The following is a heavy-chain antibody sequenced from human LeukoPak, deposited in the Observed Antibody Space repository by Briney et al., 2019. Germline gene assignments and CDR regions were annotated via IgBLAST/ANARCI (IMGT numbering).Heavy chain of an antibody. CDR2: MNPNSGNT. D-gene: IGHD3-22*01. V-gene: IGHV1-8*01. CDR3: VGPGVYYDSSGYYPFDY. Sequence: ASVTVSCKASGYTFTSYDINWVRQATGQGLEWMGWMNPNSGNTGYAQKFQGRVTMTRNTSIRTAYMELSSLRSEDTAVYYCVGPGVYYDSSGYYPFDYWGQGTLVTVSS. CDR1: GYTFTSYD. J-gene: IGHJ4*02.